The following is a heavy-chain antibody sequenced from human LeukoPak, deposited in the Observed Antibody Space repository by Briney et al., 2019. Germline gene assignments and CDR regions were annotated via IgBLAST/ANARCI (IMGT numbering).Heavy chain of an antibody. CDR2: IYTSGST. Sequence: PSETLSLTCTVSGGSISSGSYYWSWILQPAGKGLEWIGRIYTSGSTYYNPSLKSRVTISVDTSKNQFSLKLSSVTAADTAVYYCARQLSMITFGGVISLRTFDIWGQGTMVTVSS. CDR3: ARQLSMITFGGVISLRTFDI. J-gene: IGHJ3*02. V-gene: IGHV4-61*02. D-gene: IGHD3-16*02. CDR1: GGSISSGSYY.